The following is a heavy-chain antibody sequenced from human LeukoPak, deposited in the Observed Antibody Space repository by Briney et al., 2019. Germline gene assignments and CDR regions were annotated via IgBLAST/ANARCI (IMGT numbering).Heavy chain of an antibody. D-gene: IGHD2-8*02. V-gene: IGHV4-61*01. CDR2: IDYTGSA. J-gene: IGHJ4*02. CDR3: ARIPVAKTFDY. CDR1: GRSVSSNSYY. Sequence: PSETLSLTCTVSGRSVSSNSYYWSWVRQPPGKGLEWIGFIDYTGSANYNPSLKSRVTISLDTSKNQFSVKVMSVTAADTAVYYCARIPVAKTFDYWGQGTLVTVSS.